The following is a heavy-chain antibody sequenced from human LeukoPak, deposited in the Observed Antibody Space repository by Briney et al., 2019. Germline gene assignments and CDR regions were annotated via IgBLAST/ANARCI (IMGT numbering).Heavy chain of an antibody. D-gene: IGHD3-10*01. J-gene: IGHJ4*02. CDR2: MNPNSGNT. CDR3: ARGLYYGSGSYPPPPSDY. Sequence: APVKVSCKASGYTFTSYDINWVRQATGQGLEWMGWMNPNSGNTGYAQKFQGRVTMTRNTSISTAYMELSSLRSEDTAVYYCARGLYYGSGSYPPPPSDYWGQGTLVTVSS. CDR1: GYTFTSYD. V-gene: IGHV1-8*01.